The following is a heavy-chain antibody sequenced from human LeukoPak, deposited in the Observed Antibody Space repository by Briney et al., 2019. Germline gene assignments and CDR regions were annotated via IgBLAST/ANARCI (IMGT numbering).Heavy chain of an antibody. CDR2: IYSGGST. V-gene: IGHV3-53*01. D-gene: IGHD1-14*01. CDR1: GFTVSTNY. Sequence: GGSLRLSCAASGFTVSTNYMSWVRQAPGKGLEWVSVIYSGGSTYYADSVKGRFTISRDNSKNTLYLQMNSLRAEDTAVYYCARAHREYGTPSWFDPWGQGTLVTVSS. CDR3: ARAHREYGTPSWFDP. J-gene: IGHJ5*02.